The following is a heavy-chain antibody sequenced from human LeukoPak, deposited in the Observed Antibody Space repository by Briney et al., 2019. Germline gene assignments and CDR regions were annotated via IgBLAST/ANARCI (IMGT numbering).Heavy chain of an antibody. CDR2: IYYSGGT. V-gene: IGHV4-39*07. D-gene: IGHD3-10*01. CDR1: GGSISSGSSY. Sequence: PSETLSLTCTVSGGSISSGSSYWGWIRQPPGAGLEWIGSIYYSGGTYYNPSLKSRVTISVDTSKNQFSLKLSSVTAADTAVYYCASRPIWFGESDYWGQGTLVTVSS. CDR3: ASRPIWFGESDY. J-gene: IGHJ4*02.